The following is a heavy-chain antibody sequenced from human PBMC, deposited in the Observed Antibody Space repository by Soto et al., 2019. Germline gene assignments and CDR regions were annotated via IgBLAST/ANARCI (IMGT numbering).Heavy chain of an antibody. D-gene: IGHD3-22*01. V-gene: IGHV3-33*01. CDR2: IWYDGNDK. CDR1: GFTFSSYG. CDR3: ARDYDSSGYPRYYFDY. J-gene: IGHJ4*02. Sequence: GGSLRLSCAASGFTFSSYGMHWVRQAPGKGLEWVAIIWYDGNDKYYADSVKGRFTISRDNSKNTLYLQMNSLRAEDTAVYYCARDYDSSGYPRYYFDYWGQGTLVTVSS.